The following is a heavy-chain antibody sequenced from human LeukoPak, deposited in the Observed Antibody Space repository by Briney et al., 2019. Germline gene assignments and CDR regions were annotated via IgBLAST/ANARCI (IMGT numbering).Heavy chain of an antibody. D-gene: IGHD2-2*01. V-gene: IGHV3-49*04. CDR1: GFTFGDYG. Sequence: GGSLRLSCTTSGFTFGDYGMSWVRQAPGKGLEWVGFIRSKAYGGTTEYAASVKGRFTISRDDSKSIAYLQMNSLKTEDTAVYYCTRVGYCSSTSCHYFDYWGQGTLVTVSS. CDR3: TRVGYCSSTSCHYFDY. CDR2: IRSKAYGGTT. J-gene: IGHJ4*02.